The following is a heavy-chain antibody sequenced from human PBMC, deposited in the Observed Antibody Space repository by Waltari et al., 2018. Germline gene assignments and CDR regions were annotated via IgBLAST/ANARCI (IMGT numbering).Heavy chain of an antibody. Sequence: CTASGFTFSTYVINWVRQAPGKGLEWVASISSGSGDYMFYADSVKGRFTISRDNAKNSVYLQMNRLRVEDTAVYYCARLGPWAFDIWGQGTVVGVSS. V-gene: IGHV3-21*06. CDR2: ISSGSGDYM. CDR3: ARLGPWAFDI. CDR1: GFTFSTYV. J-gene: IGHJ3*02.